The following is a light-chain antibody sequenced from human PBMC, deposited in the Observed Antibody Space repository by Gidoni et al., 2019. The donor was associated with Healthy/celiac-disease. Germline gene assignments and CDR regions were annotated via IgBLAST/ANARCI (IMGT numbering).Light chain of an antibody. Sequence: IVLTQSPGTLPLPPGERATLACSASQSVSSSYLAWYQQKPGQAPRLLIYGASSSATGIPDRFSGSGSGTDFTLTISRLEPEDFAVYYCQQYGSSLLTFGGGTKVEIK. CDR2: GAS. CDR1: QSVSSSY. V-gene: IGKV3-20*01. CDR3: QQYGSSLLT. J-gene: IGKJ4*01.